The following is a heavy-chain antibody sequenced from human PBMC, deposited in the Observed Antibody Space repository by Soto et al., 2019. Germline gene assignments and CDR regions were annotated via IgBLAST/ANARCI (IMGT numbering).Heavy chain of an antibody. CDR3: ARGQIAARPYY. V-gene: IGHV4-59*01. D-gene: IGHD6-6*01. CDR1: GGSISSYY. J-gene: IGHJ4*02. Sequence: SETLSLTCTVSGGSISSYYWSWIRQPPGKGLEWIGYIYYSGSTNYNPSLKSRVTISVETSKNQFSLKLSSVTAADTAVYYCARGQIAARPYYWGQGTLVTVSS. CDR2: IYYSGST.